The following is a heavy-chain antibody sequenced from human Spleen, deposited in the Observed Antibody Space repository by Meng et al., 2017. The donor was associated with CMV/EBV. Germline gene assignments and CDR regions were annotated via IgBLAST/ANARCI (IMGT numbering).Heavy chain of an antibody. CDR2: IRYDGSNK. V-gene: IGHV3-30*02. Sequence: GGSLRLSCAASGFTFSSYGMHWVRQAPGKGLEWVAFIRYDGSNKYYADSVKGRFTISRDNSKNTLYLQMNSLRAEDTAVYYCAKDSGLHDFWSGLKLENWGQGTLVTVSS. CDR1: GFTFSSYG. CDR3: AKDSGLHDFWSGLKLEN. J-gene: IGHJ4*02. D-gene: IGHD3-3*01.